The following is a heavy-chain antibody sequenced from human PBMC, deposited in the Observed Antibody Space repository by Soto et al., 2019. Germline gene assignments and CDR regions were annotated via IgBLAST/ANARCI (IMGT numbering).Heavy chain of an antibody. CDR1: GFSFSDHY. J-gene: IGHJ4*02. D-gene: IGHD3-16*01. V-gene: IGHV3-72*01. CDR3: AKGDYVWGSTDY. CDR2: NRNKANSYTT. Sequence: RLSCAASGFSFSDHYMDWVRQAPGKGLEWVGRNRNKANSYTTEYAASVKGRFTISRDDSKNTLYLQMNSLRAEDSAVYYCAKGDYVWGSTDYWGQGTLVTVSS.